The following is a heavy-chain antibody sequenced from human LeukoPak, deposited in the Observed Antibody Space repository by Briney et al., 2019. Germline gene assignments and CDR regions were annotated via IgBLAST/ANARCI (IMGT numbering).Heavy chain of an antibody. D-gene: IGHD3-22*01. V-gene: IGHV1-69*06. J-gene: IGHJ4*02. Sequence: SVKVSCKASGGTFSSYAISWVRQAPGQGLEWMGGIIPIFGTANYAQKFQGRVTITADKSTNTAYMELTSVTSEDTAVYYCARGHDSSGHRAAFWGQGTRVTVSS. CDR3: ARGHDSSGHRAAF. CDR1: GGTFSSYA. CDR2: IIPIFGTA.